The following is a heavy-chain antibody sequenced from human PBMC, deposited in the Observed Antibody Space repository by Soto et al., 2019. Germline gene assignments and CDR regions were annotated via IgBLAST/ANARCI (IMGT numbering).Heavy chain of an antibody. Sequence: ASVKVSCKASGYTFTSYGISWVRQAPGQGLEWMGWISAYNGNTNYAQKLQGRVTMTTDTSTSTAYMELRSLRSDDTAVYYCARDLLDLQSACLYWLVYYYDGMDVSAQGSTVTVSS. J-gene: IGHJ6*01. V-gene: IGHV1-18*01. D-gene: IGHD3-9*01. CDR3: ARDLLDLQSACLYWLVYYYDGMDV. CDR1: GYTFTSYG. CDR2: ISAYNGNT.